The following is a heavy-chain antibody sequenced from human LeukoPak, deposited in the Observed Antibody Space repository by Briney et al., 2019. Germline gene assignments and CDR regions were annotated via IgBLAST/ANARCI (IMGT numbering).Heavy chain of an antibody. V-gene: IGHV3-23*01. Sequence: GGSLRLSCAASGVTLRNYGPSWVRHTPGKGLEWVSAIRGSGDTTFYADSVKGRFTISRDNSENTVYLQMNSLRAEDTAVYYCEKRGDKLDLIWGQGTLVTVSS. CDR2: IRGSGDTT. CDR1: GVTLRNYG. CDR3: EKRGDKLDLI. D-gene: IGHD2-21*02. J-gene: IGHJ4*02.